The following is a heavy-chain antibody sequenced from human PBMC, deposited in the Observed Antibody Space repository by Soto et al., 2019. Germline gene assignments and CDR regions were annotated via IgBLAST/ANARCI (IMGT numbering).Heavy chain of an antibody. CDR3: AKARLYYYYGMDV. Sequence: EVQLVESGGGLVQTGGSLRLSCEGSGFSFSSYDMHWVHQAAGKRLEWVAAIGADGDTYYSDSVKGRLIISRENTKNSLYLQMNSLRTGDTGVYHCAKARLYYYYGMDVWGQGTMVTVSS. J-gene: IGHJ6*02. CDR1: GFSFSSYD. V-gene: IGHV3-13*01. CDR2: IGADGDT.